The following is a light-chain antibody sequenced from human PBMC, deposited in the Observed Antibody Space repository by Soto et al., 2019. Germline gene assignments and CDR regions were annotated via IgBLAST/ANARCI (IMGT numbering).Light chain of an antibody. CDR3: QKYNSAPLT. CDR1: QGISNY. V-gene: IGKV1-27*01. J-gene: IGKJ4*01. CDR2: AAS. Sequence: DIQMTQSPSSLSASVGDRVTITCRASQGISNYLAWYQQKPGKVPKLLIYAASTLRSGVPSRFSGSGSGTDFTLTISSLQPEDVATYYCQKYNSAPLTFGGGTRWIS.